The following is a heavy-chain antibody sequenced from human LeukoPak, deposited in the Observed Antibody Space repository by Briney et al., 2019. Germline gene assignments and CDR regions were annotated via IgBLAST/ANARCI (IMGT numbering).Heavy chain of an antibody. D-gene: IGHD3-3*01. CDR3: ARDVTVLGVVSDC. CDR2: IYYSGST. CDR1: GGSISSSSHY. Sequence: SETLSLTCTVSGGSISSSSHYWGWIRQPPGKGLEWIGSIYYSGSTYYNPSLKSRVTVSVDTSKNQFSLKLRSVTAADMAVYYCARDVTVLGVVSDCWGQGTLVTVSS. J-gene: IGHJ4*02. V-gene: IGHV4-39*07.